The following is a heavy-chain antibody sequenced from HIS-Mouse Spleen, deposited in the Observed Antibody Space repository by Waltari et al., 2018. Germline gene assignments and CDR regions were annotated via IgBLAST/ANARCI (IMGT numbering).Heavy chain of an antibody. CDR2: MNPNSGNT. Sequence: QVQLVQSVAEVKKPGAAVKVSCKASGYTFTRYYIHWVRQATGQGLEWMGWMNPNSGNTGYAKKFQGRVTMTRNTSISTAYMELSSLRSEDTAVYYCASIVATIDYWGQGTLVTVSS. CDR1: GYTFTRYY. CDR3: ASIVATIDY. D-gene: IGHD5-12*01. V-gene: IGHV1-8*01. J-gene: IGHJ4*02.